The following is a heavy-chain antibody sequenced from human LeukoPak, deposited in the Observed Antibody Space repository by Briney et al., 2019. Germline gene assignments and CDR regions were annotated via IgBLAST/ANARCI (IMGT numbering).Heavy chain of an antibody. J-gene: IGHJ3*02. Sequence: GRSLRLSCAASGFTFEHFAMHWVRQAPGKGLECVSGISWNSGRVDYADSVKGRFTISRDNAKNSLYLQMNSLRVEDMALYYCANGCSSSSCYSAFDIWGQGTIVTVSS. V-gene: IGHV3-9*03. D-gene: IGHD2-2*01. CDR3: ANGCSSSSCYSAFDI. CDR1: GFTFEHFA. CDR2: ISWNSGRV.